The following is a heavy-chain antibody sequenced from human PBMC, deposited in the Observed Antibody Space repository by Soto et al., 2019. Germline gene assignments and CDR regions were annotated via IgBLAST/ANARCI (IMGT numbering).Heavy chain of an antibody. V-gene: IGHV3-74*01. Sequence: GGSLRVSCAASGLIFSNYKRHWVRQAPGKGLVWVSRINTDGSITDYADSVKGRFTVSRDNAKNTMYLQMNSLTADDTAVYYCARDTNGLHYWGQGTLVTVSS. CDR3: ARDTNGLHY. CDR2: INTDGSIT. D-gene: IGHD2-8*01. CDR1: GLIFSNYK. J-gene: IGHJ4*02.